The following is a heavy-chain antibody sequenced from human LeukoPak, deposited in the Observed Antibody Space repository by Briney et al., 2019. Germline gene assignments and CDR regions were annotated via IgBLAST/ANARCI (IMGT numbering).Heavy chain of an antibody. D-gene: IGHD5-12*01. J-gene: IGHJ6*03. CDR2: ILYDGSNK. V-gene: IGHV3-30*02. CDR1: GFTLSSYG. CDR3: AKDSGYDPQRYYYYMDV. Sequence: GGSLRLSCAASGFTLSSYGMHWVRQAPGKGLEWVAFILYDGSNKYYADSVKGRFTISRDNSKNTLYLQMNSLRAEDTAVYYCAKDSGYDPQRYYYYMDVWGKGTTVTISS.